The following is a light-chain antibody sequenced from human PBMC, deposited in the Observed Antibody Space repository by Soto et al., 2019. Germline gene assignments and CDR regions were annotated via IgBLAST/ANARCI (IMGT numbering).Light chain of an antibody. CDR1: SSDVGGYNY. V-gene: IGLV2-14*01. J-gene: IGLJ2*01. CDR2: DVS. Sequence: QSVLTQPASVSGSPGQSITISCTGTSSDVGGYNYVSWYQQHPGKAPKLMIYDVSNRPSGVSNRFSGSKSGNTASLTISGLQSEDVADCYSNSYKSITTLLFGGGTK. CDR3: NSYKSITTLL.